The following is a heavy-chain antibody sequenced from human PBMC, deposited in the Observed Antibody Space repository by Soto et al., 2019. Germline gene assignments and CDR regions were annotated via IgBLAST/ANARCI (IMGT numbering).Heavy chain of an antibody. Sequence: QVQLVQSGAEVKKPGASVKVSCKASGYTFTSYGISWVRQAPGQGLEWMGWISAYNGNTNYAQKLQGRVTMTTDTSMSTAYMELRSLRSDDTAVYYCARDLWFGELFADRHNWFDPWDQGTLVTVSS. D-gene: IGHD3-10*01. V-gene: IGHV1-18*04. CDR2: ISAYNGNT. CDR3: ARDLWFGELFADRHNWFDP. CDR1: GYTFTSYG. J-gene: IGHJ5*02.